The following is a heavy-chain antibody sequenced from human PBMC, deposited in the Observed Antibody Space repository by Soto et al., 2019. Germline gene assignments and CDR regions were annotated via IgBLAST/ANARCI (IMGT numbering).Heavy chain of an antibody. Sequence: SVKVSCKASGCTFSSYASSWVRQAPGQGLEWMGGIIPIFGTANYAQKFQGRVTITADKSTSTAYMELSSLRSEDTAVYYCARGNYYYYGMDVWGQGTTVTVSS. V-gene: IGHV1-69*06. CDR2: IIPIFGTA. D-gene: IGHD6-13*01. J-gene: IGHJ6*02. CDR1: GCTFSSYA. CDR3: ARGNYYYYGMDV.